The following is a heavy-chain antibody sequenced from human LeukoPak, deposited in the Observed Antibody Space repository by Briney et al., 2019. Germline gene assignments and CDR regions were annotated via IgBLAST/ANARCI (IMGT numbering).Heavy chain of an antibody. CDR2: IYYSGST. J-gene: IGHJ5*02. CDR3: ERGPWFGDGWFDP. D-gene: IGHD3-10*01. CDR1: GGSTSSHY. Sequence: SETLSLTCTVSGGSTSSHYWSWIRQPPGKGLEWIGYIYYSGSTNYNPSLKSRVTISVDTSKNQFSLKLSSVTAADTAVYYCERGPWFGDGWFDPWGQGTLVTVSS. V-gene: IGHV4-59*11.